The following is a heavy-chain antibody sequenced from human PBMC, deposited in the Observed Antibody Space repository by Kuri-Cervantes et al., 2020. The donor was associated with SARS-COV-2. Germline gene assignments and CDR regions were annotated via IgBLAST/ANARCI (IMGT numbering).Heavy chain of an antibody. CDR2: ISAYNGNT. CDR3: ARSNLGSSFDP. V-gene: IGHV1-18*01. J-gene: IGHJ5*02. Sequence: AAVKVSCKASGYTFTSYGISWVRQAPGQGFEWMGWISAYNGNTSYAQKLQGRVTMTTDTSTSTAYMELRSLRSDDTAVYYCARSNLGSSFDPWGQGTLVTVSS. CDR1: GYTFTSYG. D-gene: IGHD1-7*01.